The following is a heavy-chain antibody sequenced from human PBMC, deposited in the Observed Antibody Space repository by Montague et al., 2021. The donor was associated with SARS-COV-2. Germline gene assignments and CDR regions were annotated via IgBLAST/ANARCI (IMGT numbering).Heavy chain of an antibody. J-gene: IGHJ3*01. V-gene: IGHV4-59*08. Sequence: SETLSLTCTVSGGSISNYFWSWIRQPPGKGLEWIGYIYYIGRTNYNPSLKSRVTISVDTSKNQFTLKLTSVTAADTAVYYCAGQNRGTDHYDAFDFWGQGTMVTVSS. D-gene: IGHD1-26*01. CDR3: AGQNRGTDHYDAFDF. CDR1: GGSISNYF. CDR2: IYYIGRT.